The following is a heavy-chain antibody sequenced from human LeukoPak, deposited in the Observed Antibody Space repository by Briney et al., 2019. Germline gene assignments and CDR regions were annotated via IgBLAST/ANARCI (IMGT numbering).Heavy chain of an antibody. CDR2: INNDGSST. J-gene: IGHJ4*02. V-gene: IGHV3-74*01. Sequence: GGSLRLPCAASGFTLSSYWMHWVCQAPGKGLVWVSRINNDGSSTSYADSVKGRFTISRDNAKNTLYLQMNSLRDEDTAVYYCAKGGTVLFDYWGQGTLVTVSS. CDR3: AKGGTVLFDY. CDR1: GFTLSSYW. D-gene: IGHD3-16*01.